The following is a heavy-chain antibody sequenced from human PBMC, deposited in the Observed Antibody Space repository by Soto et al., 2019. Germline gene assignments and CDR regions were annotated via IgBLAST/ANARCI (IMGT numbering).Heavy chain of an antibody. Sequence: SETLSLTCTVSGGSISSAAYYWSWIRQHPGKGLEWIGYISHSGSTYYTPSLKSRVIISADTPKNHFSVNLSSVTAADTAVYYCARQWSYYYYYMDVWGKGTTVTVSS. J-gene: IGHJ6*03. CDR1: GGSISSAAYY. V-gene: IGHV4-31*03. CDR3: ARQWSYYYYYMDV. CDR2: ISHSGST. D-gene: IGHD2-15*01.